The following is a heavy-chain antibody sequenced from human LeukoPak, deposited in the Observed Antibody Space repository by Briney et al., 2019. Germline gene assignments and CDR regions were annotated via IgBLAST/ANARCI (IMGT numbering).Heavy chain of an antibody. Sequence: PGGSLRLSCAASGFTFSSYAMHWVRQAPGKGLEWVAVISYDGSNKYYADSVKGRFTISRDNSKNTLYLQMNSLRAEDTAVYYCASISGYSYGYYYYYGMGVWGQGTTVTASS. CDR1: GFTFSSYA. J-gene: IGHJ6*02. D-gene: IGHD5-18*01. CDR2: ISYDGSNK. V-gene: IGHV3-30-3*01. CDR3: ASISGYSYGYYYYYGMGV.